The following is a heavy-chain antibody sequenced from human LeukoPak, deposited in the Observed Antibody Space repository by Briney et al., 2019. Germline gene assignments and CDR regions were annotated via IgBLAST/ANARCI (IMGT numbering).Heavy chain of an antibody. D-gene: IGHD1-14*01. V-gene: IGHV5-51*01. J-gene: IGHJ6*02. CDR1: GYSFSTYW. CDR3: ARYRPGWYGMDV. Sequence: GESLKISCKGSGYSFSTYWIGWVRQMSGKGLEWMGIIHPGDSTTRYSPSFRGQVTISADKSISTAYLQWSSLKASDTAMYYCARYRPGWYGMDVWGLGTTVTVSS. CDR2: IHPGDSTT.